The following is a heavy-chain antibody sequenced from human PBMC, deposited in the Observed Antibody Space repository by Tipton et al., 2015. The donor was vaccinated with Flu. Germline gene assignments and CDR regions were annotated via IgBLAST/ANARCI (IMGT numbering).Heavy chain of an antibody. V-gene: IGHV3-7*01. D-gene: IGHD6-19*01. Sequence: SLRLSCAGSGFTFSNYWMHWVRQTPGEGLEWVANIKQDGGQKSYVDSVKGRFTISRDNAKSSLYLQMNSLRVADTAVYYCASQSIPVAGRDYWGQGTLVTVSS. CDR3: ASQSIPVAGRDY. J-gene: IGHJ4*02. CDR1: GFTFSNYW. CDR2: IKQDGGQK.